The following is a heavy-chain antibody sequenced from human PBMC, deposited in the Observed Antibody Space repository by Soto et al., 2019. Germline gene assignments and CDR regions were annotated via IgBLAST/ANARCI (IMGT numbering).Heavy chain of an antibody. CDR2: IYPGDSDI. J-gene: IGHJ6*02. CDR3: ARDQSPSSGWPGMDV. D-gene: IGHD6-19*01. V-gene: IGHV5-51*01. Sequence: PGESLKISCKGSGYTFTNYWIAWVRQMPGKGLEWMGVIYPGDSDIRYSPSFQGQVTISADKSISTAYMELNRLRSDDTAVYYCARDQSPSSGWPGMDVWGQGTTVTVSS. CDR1: GYTFTNYW.